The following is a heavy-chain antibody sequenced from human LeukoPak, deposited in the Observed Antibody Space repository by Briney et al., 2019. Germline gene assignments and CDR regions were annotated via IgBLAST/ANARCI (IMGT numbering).Heavy chain of an antibody. D-gene: IGHD5-24*01. CDR1: GFTFSSFA. CDR3: ARDLNWPGP. Sequence: GGSLRLSCAASGFTFSSFAMNWVRQAPGKGLEWVSGISGSGISRGYADSVNGRFTISRDNAKNSLYLQMNSLRVDDTAVYYCARDLNWPGPWGQGTLVTVSS. J-gene: IGHJ5*02. CDR2: ISGSGISR. V-gene: IGHV3-23*01.